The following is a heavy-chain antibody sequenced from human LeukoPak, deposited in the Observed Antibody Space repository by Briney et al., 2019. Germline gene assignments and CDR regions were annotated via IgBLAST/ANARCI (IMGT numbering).Heavy chain of an antibody. CDR1: GFTFSNSW. Sequence: GGSLRLSCAASGFTFSNSWMNWVRQAPGKGLEWVANIKQDGSEKYYVDSVKGRFTISRDNAKNSLYLQMNSLRAEDTAVYYCARRGDTSSMSAFDIWGQGTMVTASS. J-gene: IGHJ3*02. V-gene: IGHV3-7*05. D-gene: IGHD2-2*01. CDR2: IKQDGSEK. CDR3: ARRGDTSSMSAFDI.